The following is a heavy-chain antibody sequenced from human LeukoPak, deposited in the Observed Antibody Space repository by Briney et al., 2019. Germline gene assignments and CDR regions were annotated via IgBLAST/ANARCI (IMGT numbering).Heavy chain of an antibody. CDR1: GDSVSRNSAS. CDR3: ARGGFGDCVSSFDY. CDR2: TYYRSKWYD. D-gene: IGHD2-21*02. J-gene: IGHJ4*02. V-gene: IGHV6-1*01. Sequence: SQTLSLTCAISGDSVSRNSASWNWIRQSPSRGLEWLGRTYYRSKWYDDYAVSVRGRITISPDTSKNHFSLHFNSVTPEDTAVYYCARGGFGDCVSSFDYWGQGTLVTVSS.